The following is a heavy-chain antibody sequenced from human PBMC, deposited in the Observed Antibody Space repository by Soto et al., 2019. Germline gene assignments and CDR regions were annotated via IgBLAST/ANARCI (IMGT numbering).Heavy chain of an antibody. CDR3: ARVPTRHYYYYDGMDV. Sequence: SETLSLTCAVYGGSFSGSYRSWIRQPPGKGLEWIGEINHSGSINYNVSLKSRVTISVDTSRNQFSLKRSSVTAADAALYYCARVPTRHYYYYDGMDVWGQGTTVTVSS. V-gene: IGHV4-34*01. D-gene: IGHD2-2*01. CDR2: INHSGSI. CDR1: GGSFSGSY. J-gene: IGHJ6*02.